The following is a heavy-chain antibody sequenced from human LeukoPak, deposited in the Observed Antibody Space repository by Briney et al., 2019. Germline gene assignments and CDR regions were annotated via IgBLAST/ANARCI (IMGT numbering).Heavy chain of an antibody. CDR2: IYPGDSDT. J-gene: IGHJ4*02. V-gene: IGHV5-51*01. D-gene: IGHD3-22*01. CDR1: GYSFTSYW. Sequence: GESLQISCKGSGYSFTSYWIGCVRQMPAKGLEWMGIIYPGDSDTRYSPSFQGQVTISADKSISTAYLQGSSLKASDTAMYYCARFALGYSYYFDYWGQGTLVTVSS. CDR3: ARFALGYSYYFDY.